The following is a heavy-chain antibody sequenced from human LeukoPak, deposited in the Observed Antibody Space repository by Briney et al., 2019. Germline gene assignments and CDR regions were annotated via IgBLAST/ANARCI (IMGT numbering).Heavy chain of an antibody. CDR2: INHSGST. CDR1: GGSFSGYY. J-gene: IGHJ6*03. Sequence: PSETLSLTCAVYGGSFSGYYWSWIHQPPGKGLEWIGEINHSGSTNYNPSLKSRVTISVDTSKNQFSLKLSSVTAADTAVYYCAREKLERPYYYYYYYMDVWGKGTTVTVSS. D-gene: IGHD1-1*01. CDR3: AREKLERPYYYYYYYMDV. V-gene: IGHV4-34*01.